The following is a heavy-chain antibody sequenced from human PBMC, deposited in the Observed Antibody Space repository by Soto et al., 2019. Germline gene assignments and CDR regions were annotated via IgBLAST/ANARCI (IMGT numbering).Heavy chain of an antibody. J-gene: IGHJ4*02. CDR1: GGSISSYY. CDR3: ARGQWEQQLAEPIFDY. V-gene: IGHV4-59*01. D-gene: IGHD6-13*01. CDR2: IYYSGST. Sequence: PSETLSLTCTVSGGSISSYYWSWIRQPPGKGLEWIGYIYYSGSTNYNPSLKSRVTISVDTSKNQFSLKLSSVTAADTAVYYCARGQWEQQLAEPIFDYWGQGTLVTVYS.